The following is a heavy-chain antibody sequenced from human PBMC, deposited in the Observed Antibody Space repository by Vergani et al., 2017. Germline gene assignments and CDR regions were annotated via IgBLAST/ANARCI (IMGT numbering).Heavy chain of an antibody. J-gene: IGHJ6*03. CDR1: GFTFSSYS. CDR3: ARATMIVEGDYYYYYMDV. V-gene: IGHV3-21*01. D-gene: IGHD3-22*01. Sequence: EVQLVESGGGLVKPGGSLRLSCAASGFTFSSYSMNWVRQAPGKGLEWVSSISSSSSYIYYADSVKGRFPIPRDNAKNSLYLQMNSLRAEDTAVYYCARATMIVEGDYYYYYMDVWGKGTTVTVSS. CDR2: ISSSSSYI.